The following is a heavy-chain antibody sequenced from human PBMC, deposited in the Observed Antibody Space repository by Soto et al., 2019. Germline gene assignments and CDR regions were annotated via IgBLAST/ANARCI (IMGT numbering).Heavy chain of an antibody. D-gene: IGHD5-12*01. CDR1: GFTFSSYS. CDR3: ARDNVDSGYDLYYFDD. Sequence: XGALRVTCAASGFTFSSYSMNWVRQAPGKGLEWVSSISSSSSYIYYADSVKGRFTISRDNAKNSLYLQMNSLRAEDTAVYYCARDNVDSGYDLYYFDDWGQGTLVTVSS. J-gene: IGHJ4*02. CDR2: ISSSSSYI. V-gene: IGHV3-21*01.